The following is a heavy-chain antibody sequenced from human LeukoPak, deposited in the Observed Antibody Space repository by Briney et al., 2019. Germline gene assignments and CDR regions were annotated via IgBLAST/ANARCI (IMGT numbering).Heavy chain of an antibody. D-gene: IGHD7-27*01. CDR2: INQDGSEK. CDR1: GFTFSSHW. CDR3: ARHGDVSFDY. Sequence: PGGSLRLSCAPSGFTFSSHWMSWLRQAPGKGLEWVANINQDGSEKYYVDSVKGRFTISRDNTKNSLSLQMNSLRAEDTALFYCARHGDVSFDYWGQGTLVTVSS. V-gene: IGHV3-7*05. J-gene: IGHJ4*02.